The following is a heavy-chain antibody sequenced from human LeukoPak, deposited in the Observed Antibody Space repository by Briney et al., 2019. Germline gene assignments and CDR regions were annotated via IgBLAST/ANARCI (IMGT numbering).Heavy chain of an antibody. CDR1: GGSISSNY. D-gene: IGHD2-2*01. J-gene: IGHJ4*02. CDR2: VRYGGGT. CDR3: ARDATPATV. Sequence: SETLSLTCTVSGGSISSNYWSWIRQPPGKGLEWIGYVRYGGGTNYNPSLKSRVTISVDTSKNQFSLKLSSVTAADTAVYYCARDATPATVWGQGTLVAVS. V-gene: IGHV4-59*01.